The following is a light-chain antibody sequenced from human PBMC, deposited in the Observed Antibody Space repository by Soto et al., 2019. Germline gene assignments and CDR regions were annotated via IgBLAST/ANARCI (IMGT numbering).Light chain of an antibody. V-gene: IGLV2-14*01. CDR1: SSDVGGYDY. CDR2: EVS. J-gene: IGLJ1*01. CDR3: TSYTSGSTYV. Sequence: QSALTQPASVSGSPGQSITISCTGTSSDVGGYDYVSWYQHHPGKAPKLMIYEVSNRPSGVSTRFSGSKSGNTTSLTISGLKAEDESDYYCTSYTSGSTYVFGTGTKLTVL.